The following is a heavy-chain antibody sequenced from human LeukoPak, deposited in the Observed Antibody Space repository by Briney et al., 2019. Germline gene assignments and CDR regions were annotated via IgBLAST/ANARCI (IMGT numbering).Heavy chain of an antibody. J-gene: IGHJ4*02. CDR1: GYTFINNW. CDR3: ARGVGYCSGGSCYSTDY. D-gene: IGHD2-15*01. Sequence: ASVKVSCKASGYTFINNWMHWVRQAPGQGLEWVGLINPTGTTTLYAQKFQGRVTLTRDMSTSTDYMELRSLKSEDTAVYYCARGVGYCSGGSCYSTDYWGQGTLVTVSS. CDR2: INPTGTTT. V-gene: IGHV1-46*01.